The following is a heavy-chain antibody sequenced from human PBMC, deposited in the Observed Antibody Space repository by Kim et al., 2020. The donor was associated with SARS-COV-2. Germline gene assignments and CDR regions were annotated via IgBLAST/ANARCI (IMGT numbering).Heavy chain of an antibody. V-gene: IGHV1-18*01. J-gene: IGHJ6*02. CDR3: AREGDYYYYYGMDV. D-gene: IGHD2-21*02. Sequence: QKLQGRVTMTTDTSTSTAYMELRSLRSDDTAVYYCAREGDYYYYYGMDVWGQGTTVTVSS.